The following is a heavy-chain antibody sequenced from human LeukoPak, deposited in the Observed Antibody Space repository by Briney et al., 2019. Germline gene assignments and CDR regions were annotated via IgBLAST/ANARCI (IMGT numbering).Heavy chain of an antibody. CDR2: VYSGGLT. V-gene: IGHV3-66*01. D-gene: IGHD6-19*01. CDR3: VRDRWPGLGDF. CDR1: GFIVSENY. Sequence: GGSLRLSCAASGFIVSENYMGWVRQAPGKGLEWVSTVYSGGLTFYADPAKGRFTISRDNSKNTLYLQMSSLRAEDTAVYYCVRDRWPGLGDFWGQGTTVTVSS. J-gene: IGHJ6*02.